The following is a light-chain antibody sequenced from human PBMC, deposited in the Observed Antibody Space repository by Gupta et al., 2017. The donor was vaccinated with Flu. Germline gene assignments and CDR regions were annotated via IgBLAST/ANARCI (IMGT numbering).Light chain of an antibody. Sequence: GRSITISCTGTSSDVGTYNLVSWYQQDPGKAPKLIVSEVSKRASGVSNRFSGSKSGNTASLTISGLQAEDEADYYCCSYTTSSTYVFGTGTKVTVL. CDR1: SSDVGTYNL. J-gene: IGLJ1*01. V-gene: IGLV2-23*02. CDR3: CSYTTSSTYV. CDR2: EVS.